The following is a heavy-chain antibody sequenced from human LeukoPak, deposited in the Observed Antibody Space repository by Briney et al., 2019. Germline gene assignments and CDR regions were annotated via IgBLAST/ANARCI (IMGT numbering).Heavy chain of an antibody. CDR1: GGSISNSSSY. D-gene: IGHD1-26*01. J-gene: IGHJ4*02. V-gene: IGHV4-39*01. CDR2: IYYSGST. Sequence: SETLSLTCSVSGGSISNSSSYWGWIRQPPGKGLEWIGSIYYSGSTYYNPSLKSRVTISVDTSKNQFSLKLSSVTAADTAVYYCARHSPVGIFYFDYWGQGTLVTVSS. CDR3: ARHSPVGIFYFDY.